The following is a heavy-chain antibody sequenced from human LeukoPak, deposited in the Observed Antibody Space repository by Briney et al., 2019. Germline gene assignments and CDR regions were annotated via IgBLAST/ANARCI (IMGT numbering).Heavy chain of an antibody. D-gene: IGHD6-13*01. CDR2: IYTSGST. J-gene: IGHJ5*02. V-gene: IGHV4-61*02. CDR3: AREFIHRQLVRKLNWFDP. Sequence: SETLSLTCTVSGYSISSGYYWSWIRQPAGKGLEWIGRIYTSGSTNYNPSLKSRVTISVDTSKNQFSLKLSSVTAADTAVYYCAREFIHRQLVRKLNWFDPWGQGTLVTVSS. CDR1: GYSISSGYY.